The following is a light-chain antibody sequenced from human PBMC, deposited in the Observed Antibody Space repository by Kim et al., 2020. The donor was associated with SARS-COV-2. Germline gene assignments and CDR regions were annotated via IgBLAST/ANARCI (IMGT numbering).Light chain of an antibody. V-gene: IGKV1-39*01. CDR1: RTISTS. CDR3: QQSYNILYT. Sequence: DIQMTQSPSSLSVSIGDRVTITCRASRTISTSLNWYQQKPGKAPKLLISAASSLESGVPSRFSGSGSGTNFTLTISSLQSEDFGTFYCQQSYNILYTFGQGTKLEI. J-gene: IGKJ2*01. CDR2: AAS.